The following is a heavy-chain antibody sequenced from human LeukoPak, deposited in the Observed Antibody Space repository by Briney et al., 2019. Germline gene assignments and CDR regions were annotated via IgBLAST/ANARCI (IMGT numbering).Heavy chain of an antibody. V-gene: IGHV3-23*01. CDR2: FSGSGGNT. CDR1: GFTFSSYA. D-gene: IGHD2-15*01. J-gene: IGHJ4*02. CDR3: AKAPVTSCRGAFCYPFDS. Sequence: PGGSLRLSCAASGFTFSSYAMSWVRQAPGKGLEWVSTFSGSGGNTYYADSVRGRFTISRDNSRNTMYLQMNSLRVEDAAVYYCAKAPVTSCRGAFCYPFDSWGQGTLVTVSS.